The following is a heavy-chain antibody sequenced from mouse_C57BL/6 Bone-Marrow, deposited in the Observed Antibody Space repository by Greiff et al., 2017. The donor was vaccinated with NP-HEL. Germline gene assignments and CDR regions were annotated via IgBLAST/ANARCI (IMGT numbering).Heavy chain of an antibody. CDR3: ARKGIGMDY. V-gene: IGHV1-59*01. Sequence: QVQLQQPGAELVRPGTSVKLSCKASGYTFTSYWMHWVKQRPGKGLEWIGVIDPSDSYTNYNQKFKGKATLTVDTSSSTAYMQLSSLTSEDSAVYYCARKGIGMDYWGQGTTVTVSS. J-gene: IGHJ4*01. CDR2: IDPSDSYT. CDR1: GYTFTSYW.